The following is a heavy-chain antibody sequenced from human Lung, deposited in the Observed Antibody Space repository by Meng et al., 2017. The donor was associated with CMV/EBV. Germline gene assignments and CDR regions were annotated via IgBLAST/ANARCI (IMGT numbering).Heavy chain of an antibody. J-gene: IGHJ4*02. V-gene: IGHV3-64*02. Sequence: GESLKISCAASGFTFSSYAMHWVRQAPGKGLEYVSAISSNGGSTYYADSVKGRFTISRDNSKNTLYLQMGSLRAEDMAVYYCARVHGTTPLFDYWGQGTLVT. CDR3: ARVHGTTPLFDY. D-gene: IGHD1-7*01. CDR1: GFTFSSYA. CDR2: ISSNGGST.